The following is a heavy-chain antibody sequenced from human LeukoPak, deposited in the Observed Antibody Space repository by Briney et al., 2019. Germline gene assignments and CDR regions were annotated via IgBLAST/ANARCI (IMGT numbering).Heavy chain of an antibody. Sequence: PGGSLRLSCAASGFTFSSYGMHWVRQAPGKGLEWVALIWYDGSKTYYADSVRGRFTISRDNSKNTLYLQMNSLRAEDTAVYFCARENGAQGAPDYWGQGTLVTVSS. D-gene: IGHD1-26*01. CDR3: ARENGAQGAPDY. CDR1: GFTFSSYG. CDR2: IWYDGSKT. V-gene: IGHV3-33*01. J-gene: IGHJ4*02.